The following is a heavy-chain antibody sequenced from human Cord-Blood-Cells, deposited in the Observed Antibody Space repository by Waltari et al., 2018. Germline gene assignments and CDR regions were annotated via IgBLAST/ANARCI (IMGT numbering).Heavy chain of an antibody. CDR1: GGSISSSSYY. D-gene: IGHD1-26*01. V-gene: IGHV4-39*01. J-gene: IGHJ4*02. CDR3: ARHRESYPFDY. CDR2: IYYSGST. Sequence: QLQLQESGPGLVKPSETLSLTCTVSGGSISSSSYYWGWIRQPPGKGLEWIGSIYYSGSTYYNPSLKSRVTISVDTSKNQFSLKLSSVTAADTDVYYCARHRESYPFDYWGQGTLVTVSS.